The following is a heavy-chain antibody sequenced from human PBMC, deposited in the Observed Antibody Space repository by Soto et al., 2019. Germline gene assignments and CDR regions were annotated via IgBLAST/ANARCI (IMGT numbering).Heavy chain of an antibody. Sequence: GASVKVSCKASGFTFRNSAVQWVRQARGQRLEWLGWIVVGSGNTNYAQKFQDRVTISRDMSTSTAYMDLGSLRSEDTAVYYCAAHPYHFRRADCCSIDLPGVSYHGMDVWGQGTSVTVSS. D-gene: IGHD2-21*02. CDR2: IVVGSGNT. CDR1: GFTFRNSA. CDR3: AAHPYHFRRADCCSIDLPGVSYHGMDV. J-gene: IGHJ6*02. V-gene: IGHV1-58*01.